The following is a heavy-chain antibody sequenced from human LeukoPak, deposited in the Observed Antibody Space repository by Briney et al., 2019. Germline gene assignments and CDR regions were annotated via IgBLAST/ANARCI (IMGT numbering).Heavy chain of an antibody. J-gene: IGHJ6*03. V-gene: IGHV4-34*01. D-gene: IGHD4-11*01. CDR1: GGSFSGYY. CDR3: ARQVTVTTSYMDV. CDR2: INHSGST. Sequence: SETLSLTCAVYGGSFSGYYWSWIRQPPGKGLEWIGKINHSGSTNYNPSLKSRVTISVDTSKNQFSLKLSSVTAADAAVYYCARQVTVTTSYMDVWGKGTTVTVSS.